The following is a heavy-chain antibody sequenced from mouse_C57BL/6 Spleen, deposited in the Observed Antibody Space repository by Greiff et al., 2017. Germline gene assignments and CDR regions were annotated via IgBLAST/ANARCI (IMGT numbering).Heavy chain of an antibody. CDR3: ARCITAVVAPVYYYAMDY. V-gene: IGHV1-53*01. Sequence: QVQLQQPGTELVKPGASVKLSCKASGYTFTSYWMPWVKQRPGQGLEWIGNINPSNGGTNYNEKFKSKATLTVDKSSSTAYMQLSSLTSEDSAVYYCARCITAVVAPVYYYAMDYWGQGTSVTVSS. CDR1: GYTFTSYW. D-gene: IGHD1-1*01. CDR2: INPSNGGT. J-gene: IGHJ4*01.